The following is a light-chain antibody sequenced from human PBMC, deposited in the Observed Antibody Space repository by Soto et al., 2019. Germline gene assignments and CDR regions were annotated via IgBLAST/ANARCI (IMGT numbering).Light chain of an antibody. CDR1: SSNIGANT. Sequence: QPVLTQPPSASGTPGQRVTISGSGRSSNIGANTLNCYLQLPGTAPKLLISNNDQRPSGVPHRFSGSKSANSPSLAISGLQSEDDADYYCAAWDAGLYGRVFGSWTKLTVL. J-gene: IGLJ1*01. V-gene: IGLV1-44*01. CDR3: AAWDAGLYGRV. CDR2: NND.